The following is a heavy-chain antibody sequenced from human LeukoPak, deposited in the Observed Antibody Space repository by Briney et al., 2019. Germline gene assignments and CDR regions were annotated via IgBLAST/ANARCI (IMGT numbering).Heavy chain of an antibody. CDR2: IYPDDSDT. Sequence: GESLKISCKGSGYSFTSYWIGWVRQMPGKGLEWMGIIYPDDSDTRYSPSFQGQVTISADKSISPAYLQWSSLTASDTAMYYCSRWGYSSGYYASFFDFWSQGTMVTVSS. V-gene: IGHV5-51*01. J-gene: IGHJ4*02. CDR1: GYSFTSYW. D-gene: IGHD3-22*01. CDR3: SRWGYSSGYYASFFDF.